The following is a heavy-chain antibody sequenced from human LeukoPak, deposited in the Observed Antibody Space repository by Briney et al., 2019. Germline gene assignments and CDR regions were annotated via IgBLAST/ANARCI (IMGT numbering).Heavy chain of an antibody. CDR3: ASGGYSNWFDP. D-gene: IGHD5-12*01. Sequence: SGTLSLTCTVSGGSISSSSYYWGWIRQPPGKGLEWIGSIYYSGSTYYNPSLKSRVTISVDTSKNQFSLKLSSVTAADTAVYYCASGGYSNWFDPWGQGTLVTVSS. CDR2: IYYSGST. J-gene: IGHJ5*02. CDR1: GGSISSSSYY. V-gene: IGHV4-39*01.